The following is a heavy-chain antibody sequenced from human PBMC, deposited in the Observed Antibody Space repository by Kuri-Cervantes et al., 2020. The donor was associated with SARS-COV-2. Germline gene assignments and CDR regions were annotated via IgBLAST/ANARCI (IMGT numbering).Heavy chain of an antibody. CDR3: ARDLYYYDSSGYYDY. D-gene: IGHD3-22*01. CDR2: INSDGSST. V-gene: IGHV3-74*01. Sequence: GESLKISCAASGFTFSSYWMHWVRQAPGKGLVWVSRINSDGSSTSYADSVKGRFTISRDNAKNSLYLQMNNLRAEDTAVYYCARDLYYYDSSGYYDYWGQGTLVTVSS. J-gene: IGHJ4*02. CDR1: GFTFSSYW.